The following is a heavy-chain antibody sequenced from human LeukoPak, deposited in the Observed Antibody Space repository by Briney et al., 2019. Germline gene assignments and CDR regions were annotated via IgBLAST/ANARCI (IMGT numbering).Heavy chain of an antibody. Sequence: PSQTLSLTCAVSGGSISSGGYSWSWIRQPPGKGLEWIGYIYHSGSTYYNPSLKSRVTISVDRSKNQFSLKLSSVTAADTAVYYCARGRRWKYYFDYWGQGTLVTVSS. D-gene: IGHD4-23*01. CDR3: ARGRRWKYYFDY. CDR1: GGSISSGGYS. V-gene: IGHV4-30-2*01. J-gene: IGHJ4*02. CDR2: IYHSGST.